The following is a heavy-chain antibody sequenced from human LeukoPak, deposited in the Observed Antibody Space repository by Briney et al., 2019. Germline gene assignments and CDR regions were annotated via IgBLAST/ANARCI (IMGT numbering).Heavy chain of an antibody. Sequence: PSETLSLTCTVSGGSITSAGTSYWGWIRQPPGKRLEWIGSVFYTGNDYYNPSLESRITIAIDTSSDQFSLNLKSVTAADTAVYFCARGRGQWLASRDWGQGILVTVSS. D-gene: IGHD6-19*01. J-gene: IGHJ4*02. V-gene: IGHV4-39*01. CDR2: VFYTGND. CDR3: ARGRGQWLASRD. CDR1: GGSITSAGTSY.